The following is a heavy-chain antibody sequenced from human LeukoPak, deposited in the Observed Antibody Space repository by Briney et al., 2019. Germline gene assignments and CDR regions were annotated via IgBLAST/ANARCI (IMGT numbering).Heavy chain of an antibody. Sequence: GGSLRLSCAASGFTFSNAWMSWVRQAPGKGLEWVAVISYDGSNKYYADSVKGRFTISRDNSKNTLYLQMNSLRAEDTAVYYCAKDLRYYYDTYDAFDIWGQGTMVTVSS. V-gene: IGHV3-30*18. CDR1: GFTFSNAW. D-gene: IGHD3-22*01. J-gene: IGHJ3*02. CDR3: AKDLRYYYDTYDAFDI. CDR2: ISYDGSNK.